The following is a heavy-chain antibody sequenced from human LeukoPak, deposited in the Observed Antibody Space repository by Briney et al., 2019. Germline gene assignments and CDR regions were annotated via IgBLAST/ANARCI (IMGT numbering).Heavy chain of an antibody. CDR1: GFTFSSYS. J-gene: IGHJ4*02. Sequence: GGSLRLSCAASGFTFSSYSMNWVRQAPGKGLEWVSSISSSSSYIYYADSVKGRFTISRDNAKNSLYLQMNSLRAEDTAVYHCAREVTEDYYDSSGYDDYWGQGTLVTVSS. CDR2: ISSSSSYI. CDR3: AREVTEDYYDSSGYDDY. V-gene: IGHV3-21*01. D-gene: IGHD3-22*01.